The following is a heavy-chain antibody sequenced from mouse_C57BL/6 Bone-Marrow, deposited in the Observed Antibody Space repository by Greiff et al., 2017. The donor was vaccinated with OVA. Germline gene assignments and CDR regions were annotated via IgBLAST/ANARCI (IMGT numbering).Heavy chain of an antibody. D-gene: IGHD1-1*01. V-gene: IGHV3-6*01. Sequence: EVQRVESGPGLVKPSQSLSLTCSVTGYSITSGYYWNWIRQFPGNKLEWMGYISYDGSNNYNPSLKNRISITRDTSKNQFFLKLNSVTTEDTATYYCARAYGSSYPYYFDYWGQGTTLTVSS. CDR3: ARAYGSSYPYYFDY. CDR2: ISYDGSN. J-gene: IGHJ2*01. CDR1: GYSITSGYY.